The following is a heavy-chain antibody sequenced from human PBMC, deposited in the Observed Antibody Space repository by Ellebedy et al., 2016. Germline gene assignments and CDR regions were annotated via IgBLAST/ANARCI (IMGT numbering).Heavy chain of an antibody. D-gene: IGHD5-18*01. CDR1: GGSISNSTYY. Sequence: SETLSLTCSVSGGSISNSTYYWGWIRQPPGKGLEWIGSIFYSGSAYYNPSLKSRVTISVDTSKQQFSLRLTSVTAADTAVYYCARGYSYGYCFDSWGQGTLVTVSS. CDR2: IFYSGSA. CDR3: ARGYSYGYCFDS. J-gene: IGHJ4*02. V-gene: IGHV4-39*01.